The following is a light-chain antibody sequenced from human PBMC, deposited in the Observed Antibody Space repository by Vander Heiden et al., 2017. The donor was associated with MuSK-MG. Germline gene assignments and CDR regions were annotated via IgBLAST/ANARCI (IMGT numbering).Light chain of an antibody. CDR1: SLRSYY. CDR2: GKN. Sequence: SSELTQDPAVSVALGQTVRITCQGDSLRSYYASCYQQKPGQAPVLVIYGKNNRPSGIPDRFSGSSSGNTASLTITGAQAEDEADYYCNSRDSSGNHLVFGGWTKLTVL. CDR3: NSRDSSGNHLV. V-gene: IGLV3-19*01. J-gene: IGLJ2*01.